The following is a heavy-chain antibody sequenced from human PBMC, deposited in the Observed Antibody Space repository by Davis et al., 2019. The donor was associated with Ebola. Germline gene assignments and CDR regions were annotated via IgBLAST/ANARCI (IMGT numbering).Heavy chain of an antibody. CDR3: ARLIRPFGYFDL. V-gene: IGHV4-59*08. J-gene: IGHJ2*01. Sequence: PSETLSLTCTVSGGSISSYYWSWIRQPPGKGLEWIGYIYYSGSTNYNPSLKSRVTISVDTSKNQFSLKLSSVTAADTAVYYCARLIRPFGYFDLWGRGTLVTVSS. D-gene: IGHD2/OR15-2a*01. CDR2: IYYSGST. CDR1: GGSISSYY.